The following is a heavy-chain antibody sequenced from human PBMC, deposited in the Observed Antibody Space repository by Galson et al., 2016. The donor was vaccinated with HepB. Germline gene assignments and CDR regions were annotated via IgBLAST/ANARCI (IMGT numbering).Heavy chain of an antibody. CDR3: GWLPYSNDGWFDP. D-gene: IGHD4-11*01. CDR2: INHSGIT. Sequence: SETLSLTCTVYGGSFSGYFWSWIRQPPGKGLEWIGEINHSGITNYNPSLKSRVTISLDTSKNQFSLILSSVTAADTAVFFCGWLPYSNDGWFDPWGPGTLVTVSS. J-gene: IGHJ5*02. V-gene: IGHV4-34*01. CDR1: GGSFSGYF.